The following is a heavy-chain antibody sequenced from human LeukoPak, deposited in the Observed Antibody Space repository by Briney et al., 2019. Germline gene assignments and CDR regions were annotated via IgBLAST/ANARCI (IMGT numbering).Heavy chain of an antibody. D-gene: IGHD2-21*01. Sequence: GGSLSLSCAVSGFTFEKHAMGWDRQAEGEGLEWVGSISGSGTRTFFGDSVQGRFLISRDNLKNMVTLQMNSLRAEDTAIYYCAKDHWVIGNNLVDIYFDCWGQGTLVTVSP. CDR3: AKDHWVIGNNLVDIYFDC. CDR2: ISGSGTRT. V-gene: IGHV3-23*01. J-gene: IGHJ4*02. CDR1: GFTFEKHA.